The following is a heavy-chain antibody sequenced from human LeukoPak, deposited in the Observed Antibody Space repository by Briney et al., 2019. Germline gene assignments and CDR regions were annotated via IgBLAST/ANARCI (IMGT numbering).Heavy chain of an antibody. J-gene: IGHJ6*04. V-gene: IGHV4-34*01. CDR1: GGSFSGYY. Sequence: SETLSLTCAVYGGSFSGYYWSWIRQPPGKGLEWIGEINHSGSTNYNPSLKSRVTISVDKSKNQFSLKLSSVTAADTAVYYCARATVTTYYYYYGMDVWGKGTTVTVSS. CDR2: INHSGST. CDR3: ARATVTTYYYYYGMDV. D-gene: IGHD4-17*01.